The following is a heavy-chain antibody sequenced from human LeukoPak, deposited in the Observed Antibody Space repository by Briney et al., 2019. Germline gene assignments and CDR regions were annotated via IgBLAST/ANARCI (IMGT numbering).Heavy chain of an antibody. CDR2: ISYDGSNK. J-gene: IGHJ4*02. V-gene: IGHV3-30*03. Sequence: GGSLRLSCAASGFTFSSYSMNWVRQAPGKGLEWVAVISYDGSNKYYADSVKGRFTISRDNSKNTLYLQMNSLRAEDTAVYYCARATTVVTPFDYWGQGTLVTVSS. CDR3: ARATTVVTPFDY. CDR1: GFTFSSYS. D-gene: IGHD4-23*01.